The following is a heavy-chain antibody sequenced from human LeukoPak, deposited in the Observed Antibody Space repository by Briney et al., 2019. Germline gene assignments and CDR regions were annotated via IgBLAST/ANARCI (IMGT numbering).Heavy chain of an antibody. CDR2: IYYSGST. Sequence: NPSETLSLTCTVSGGSISSYYWSWIRQPPGKGLEWIGYIYYSGSTNYNPSLKSRVTISVDTSKNQFSLKLSSVTAAGTAVYYCARELLGAFDIWGQGTMVTVSS. CDR1: GGSISSYY. D-gene: IGHD2-8*02. CDR3: ARELLGAFDI. V-gene: IGHV4-59*01. J-gene: IGHJ3*02.